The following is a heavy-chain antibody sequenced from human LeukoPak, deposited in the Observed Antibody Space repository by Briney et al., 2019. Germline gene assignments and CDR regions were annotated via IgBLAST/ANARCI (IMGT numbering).Heavy chain of an antibody. V-gene: IGHV3-23*01. CDR1: GFTFSSYA. D-gene: IGHD6-19*01. Sequence: GGSLRLSCAASGFTFSSYAMSWVRQAPGKGLEWVSLISGSGGSTNYADSVTGRFTISRDNSKNTLYLQMNTLRAEDTAVYYCAKDYNNGWYFFDYWGQGILVTVSS. CDR3: AKDYNNGWYFFDY. J-gene: IGHJ4*02. CDR2: ISGSGGST.